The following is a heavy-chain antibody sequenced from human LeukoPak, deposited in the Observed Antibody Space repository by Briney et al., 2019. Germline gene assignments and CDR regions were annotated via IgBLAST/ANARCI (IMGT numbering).Heavy chain of an antibody. V-gene: IGHV3-23*01. CDR3: AKDFETATVSPYYYYYGMDV. CDR1: GFTFSSYA. Sequence: PGGSLRLSCAASGFTFSSYAMSWVRQAPGKGLEWVSAISGSGGSTYYADSVKGRFTISRDNSKNTLYLQMNSLRAEDTAVYYCAKDFETATVSPYYYYYGMDVWGQGTTVTVSS. CDR2: ISGSGGST. J-gene: IGHJ6*02. D-gene: IGHD4-17*01.